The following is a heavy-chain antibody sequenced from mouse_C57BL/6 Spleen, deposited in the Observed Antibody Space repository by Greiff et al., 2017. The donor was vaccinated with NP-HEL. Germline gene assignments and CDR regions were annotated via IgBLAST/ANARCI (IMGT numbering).Heavy chain of an antibody. D-gene: IGHD1-1*01. V-gene: IGHV5-6*01. CDR2: ISSGGSYT. J-gene: IGHJ4*01. CDR1: GFTFSSYG. Sequence: EVKVVESGGDLVKPGGSLKLSCAASGFTFSSYGMSWVRQTPDKRLEWVATISSGGSYTYYPDSVKGRFTISRDNAKNTLYLQMSSLKSEDTAMYYCARDYYGSSYGSYYAMDYWGQGTSVTVSS. CDR3: ARDYYGSSYGSYYAMDY.